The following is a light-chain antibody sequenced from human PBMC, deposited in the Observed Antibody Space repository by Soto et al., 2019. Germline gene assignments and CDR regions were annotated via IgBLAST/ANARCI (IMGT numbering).Light chain of an antibody. CDR2: GAS. CDR3: QQRVHWLT. J-gene: IGKJ4*01. Sequence: EIVLTQSPGTLSLSPGERATLSCRASQSVSSTYLAWYQQKPGQAPRLLIYGASNRATGIPDRFSGSGSGTDFTLTISSLEPEDSAVYYCQQRVHWLTFGGGTKVDIK. V-gene: IGKV3D-20*02. CDR1: QSVSSTY.